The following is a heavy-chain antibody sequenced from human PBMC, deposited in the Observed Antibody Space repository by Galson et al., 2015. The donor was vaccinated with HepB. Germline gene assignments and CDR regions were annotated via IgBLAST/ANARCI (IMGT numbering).Heavy chain of an antibody. V-gene: IGHV1-18*04. Sequence: SVKVSCKASGYTFTSYGISWVRQAPGQGLEWMGWISAYNGNTNYAQKLQGRVTMTTDTSTSTAYMELRSLRSDDTAVYYCARDGEDILTGYYKNYYYYGMDVWGQGTTVTVSS. J-gene: IGHJ6*02. D-gene: IGHD3-9*01. CDR2: ISAYNGNT. CDR1: GYTFTSYG. CDR3: ARDGEDILTGYYKNYYYYGMDV.